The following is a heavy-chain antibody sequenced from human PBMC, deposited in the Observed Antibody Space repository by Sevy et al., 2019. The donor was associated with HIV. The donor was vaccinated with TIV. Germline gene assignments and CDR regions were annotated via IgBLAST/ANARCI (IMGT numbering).Heavy chain of an antibody. J-gene: IGHJ6*02. CDR2: IKQDGSEK. D-gene: IGHD3-3*01. V-gene: IGHV3-7*01. CDR1: GFTFSSYW. CDR3: ARDGVAYDFSFDYGMDV. Sequence: GESLKISCAASGFTFSSYWMSWVRQAPGKGLEWVANIKQDGSEKYYVDSVKGRFTISRDNAKNSLYLQMNSLRAEDTAVYYCARDGVAYDFSFDYGMDVWGQGTTVTVSS.